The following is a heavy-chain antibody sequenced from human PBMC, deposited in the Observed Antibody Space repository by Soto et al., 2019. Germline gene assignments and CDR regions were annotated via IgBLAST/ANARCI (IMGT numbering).Heavy chain of an antibody. Sequence: GASVMFSCKASGGTFSSYAISWVRQAPGQGLEWMGGIIPIFGTANYAQKFQGRVTITADESTSTAYMELSSLRSEDTAVYYCARAIGYYDAFDIWGQGTMVTVSS. CDR3: ARAIGYYDAFDI. J-gene: IGHJ3*02. D-gene: IGHD3-22*01. V-gene: IGHV1-69*01. CDR2: IIPIFGTA. CDR1: GGTFSSYA.